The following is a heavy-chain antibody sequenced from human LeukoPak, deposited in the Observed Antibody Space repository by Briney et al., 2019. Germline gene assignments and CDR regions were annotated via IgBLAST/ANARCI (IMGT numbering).Heavy chain of an antibody. CDR2: IIPIFGTA. CDR1: GGTFSSYA. J-gene: IGHJ4*02. D-gene: IGHD3-22*01. CDR3: VREVVDYYDSSGEFDY. V-gene: IGHV1-69*05. Sequence: SVKVPCKASGGTFSSYAISWVRQAPGQGLEWMGRIIPIFGTANYAQKFQGRVTITTDESTSTAYMELSSLRSEDTAVYYCVREVVDYYDSSGEFDYWGQGTLVTVSS.